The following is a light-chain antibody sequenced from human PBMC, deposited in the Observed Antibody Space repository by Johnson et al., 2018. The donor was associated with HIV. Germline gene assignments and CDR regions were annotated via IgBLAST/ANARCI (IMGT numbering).Light chain of an antibody. V-gene: IGLV1-51*01. J-gene: IGLJ1*01. CDR3: GTWDNSLTPFYV. CDR2: DND. Sequence: QSVLTQPPSVSAAPGQKVTISCSGSSSSIGNNYVSWYQQLPGTAPKLLIYDNDKRPLGIHDRFSGSKSGTSATLGITGLQTGDEADYYCGTWDNSLTPFYVFGSATKVTVL. CDR1: SSSIGNNY.